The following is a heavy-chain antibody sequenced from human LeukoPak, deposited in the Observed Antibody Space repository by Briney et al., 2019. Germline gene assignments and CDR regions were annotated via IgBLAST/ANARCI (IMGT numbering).Heavy chain of an antibody. J-gene: IGHJ5*02. V-gene: IGHV4-30-4*01. D-gene: IGHD5-12*01. CDR1: GDSIRSGDYY. CDR3: ARGFPSGQGWFDP. Sequence: QVQLQESGPGLVKPSQTLSLICTVSGDSIRSGDYYWNWIRQPPGKGLEWIGYINNSGSTYYNPSLKSRVTMSADTSKNQFSLDLTSVTAADTAFYYCARGFPSGQGWFDPWGQGTLVTVSS. CDR2: INNSGST.